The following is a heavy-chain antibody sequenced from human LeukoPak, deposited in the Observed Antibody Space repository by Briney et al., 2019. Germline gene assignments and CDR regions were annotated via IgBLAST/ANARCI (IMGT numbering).Heavy chain of an antibody. CDR1: GGPISSYY. D-gene: IGHD3-22*01. V-gene: IGHV4-59*01. Sequence: SETLSLTCTVSGGPISSYYWSWIRQPPGKGLEWIGYIYYSGSTNYNPSLKSRVTISVDTSKNQFSLKLSSVTAADTAVYYCARGYYGARYYYYYYMDVWGKGTTVTISS. CDR3: ARGYYGARYYYYYYMDV. J-gene: IGHJ6*03. CDR2: IYYSGST.